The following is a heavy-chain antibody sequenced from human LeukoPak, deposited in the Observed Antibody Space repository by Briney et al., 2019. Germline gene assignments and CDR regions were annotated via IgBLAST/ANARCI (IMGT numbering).Heavy chain of an antibody. CDR3: AGSIAVAGTNY. V-gene: IGHV4-4*02. Sequence: PSETLSFTCAVSGSSISSSNWWSWVRQPPGKGLEWIGEIYHSGSTNYNPSLKSRVTISVDKSKNHFSLKLSSVTAADTAVYYCAGSIAVAGTNYWGQGTLVTVSS. D-gene: IGHD6-19*01. CDR2: IYHSGST. CDR1: GSSISSSNW. J-gene: IGHJ4*02.